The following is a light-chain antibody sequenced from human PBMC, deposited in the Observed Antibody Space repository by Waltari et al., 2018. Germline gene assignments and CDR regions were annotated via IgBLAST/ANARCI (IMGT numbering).Light chain of an antibody. CDR2: EVI. V-gene: IGLV2-8*01. CDR1: SSDIGSYTY. J-gene: IGLJ2*01. CDR3: SSYAGSNGVL. Sequence: QSALTQPPSASGSPGQSVTISCSGTSSDIGSYTYVPWYQQHPGKAPKLMIYEVIKRPSGVPPRFSGSKSGNTASLTVSELQAEDEADYYCSSYAGSNGVLFGGGTKVTVL.